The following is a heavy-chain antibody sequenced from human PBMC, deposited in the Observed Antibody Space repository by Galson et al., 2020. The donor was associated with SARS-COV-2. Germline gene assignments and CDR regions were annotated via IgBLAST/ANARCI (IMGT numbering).Heavy chain of an antibody. CDR2: ISYSGST. V-gene: IGHV4-39*01. CDR3: ASLWKTTYYYDSSGYKPPDY. D-gene: IGHD3-22*01. Sequence: SETLSLTCTVSGGSISSSSYYWGWIRQPPGKGLEWIGSISYSGSTYYNPSLKSRVTISVDTSKNQFSLKLSSVTAADTAVYYCASLWKTTYYYDSSGYKPPDYWGQGTLVTVSS. CDR1: GGSISSSSYY. J-gene: IGHJ4*02.